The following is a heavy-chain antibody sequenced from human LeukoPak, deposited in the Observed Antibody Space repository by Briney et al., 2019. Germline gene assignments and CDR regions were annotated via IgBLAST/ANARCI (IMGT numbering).Heavy chain of an antibody. CDR3: ARGEKDTDGYKPYYFDY. V-gene: IGHV4-34*01. Sequence: SETLSLTCAVYGGSFSGYYWSWIRQPPGKGLGWIGEINHSGSTNYNPSLKSRVTISVDTSKNQFSLKLSSVTAADTAVYYCARGEKDTDGYKPYYFDYWGQGTLVTVSS. D-gene: IGHD5-24*01. CDR1: GGSFSGYY. CDR2: INHSGST. J-gene: IGHJ4*02.